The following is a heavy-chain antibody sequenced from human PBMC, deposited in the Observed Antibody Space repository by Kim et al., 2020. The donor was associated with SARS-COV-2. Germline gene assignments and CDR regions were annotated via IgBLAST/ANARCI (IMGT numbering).Heavy chain of an antibody. CDR3: AMASGYYVFEY. Sequence: GGSLRLSCAASGFTFSNYAMNWVRQAPGKGLEWVSVISGSGGWTYYADSVKGRFTISTDNSKSTLYLQMSSLRAEDTAVYYCAMASGYYVFEYCGQGTLV. J-gene: IGHJ4*02. CDR1: GFTFSNYA. CDR2: ISGSGGWT. D-gene: IGHD3-10*02. V-gene: IGHV3-23*01.